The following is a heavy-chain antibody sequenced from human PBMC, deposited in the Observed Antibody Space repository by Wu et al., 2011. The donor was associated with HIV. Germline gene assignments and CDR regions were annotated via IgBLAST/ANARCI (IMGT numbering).Heavy chain of an antibody. V-gene: IGHV1-69*13. D-gene: IGHD4-17*01. CDR3: ARSRWENGDYRAFDI. CDR2: IIPSFGTT. CDR1: GYTFTDYY. Sequence: VQLVQSGPEVKRPGATVKISCKVSGYTFTDYYIHWLQLAPGQGLEWMTRIIPSFGTTNYAQKFQGRVTITADESTSTAYMELSNLRSEDTAIYYCARSRWENGDYRAFDIWGQGTMVTVSS. J-gene: IGHJ3*02.